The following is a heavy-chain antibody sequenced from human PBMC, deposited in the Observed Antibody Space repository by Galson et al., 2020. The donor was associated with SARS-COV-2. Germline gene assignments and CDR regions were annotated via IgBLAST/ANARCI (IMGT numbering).Heavy chain of an antibody. CDR2: INTYGNST. J-gene: IGHJ4*01. Sequence: GESLKISCAASGFSFSDYWMHWVRQAPGKGLVWVSRINTYGNSTNYADSVRGRFTVSRDNAKNMLYLQMNSLRAEDTAVYYFVRHSSGDYRGQGSVVTVSS. CDR3: VRHSSGDY. V-gene: IGHV3-74*01. CDR1: GFSFSDYW. D-gene: IGHD3-22*01.